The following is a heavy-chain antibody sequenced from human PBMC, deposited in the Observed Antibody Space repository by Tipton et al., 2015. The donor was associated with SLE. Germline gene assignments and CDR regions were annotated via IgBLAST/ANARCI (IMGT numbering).Heavy chain of an antibody. V-gene: IGHV4-31*03. CDR3: ARDQAYYYDSSGALGAFDI. CDR2: IYYSGST. Sequence: TLSLTCTVSGGSISSGGYYWSWIRQHPGKGLEWIGYIYYSGSTYYNPSLKSRVTISVDTSKNQFSLKLSSVTAADTAVYYCARDQAYYYDSSGALGAFDIWGQGTMVTVSS. CDR1: GGSISSGGYY. J-gene: IGHJ3*02. D-gene: IGHD3-22*01.